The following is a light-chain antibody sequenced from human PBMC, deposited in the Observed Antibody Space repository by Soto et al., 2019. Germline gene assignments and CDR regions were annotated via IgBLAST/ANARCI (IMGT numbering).Light chain of an antibody. CDR1: QSVASN. CDR3: QQYHNCHPQYT. J-gene: IGKJ2*01. V-gene: IGKV3-15*01. CDR2: GAS. Sequence: EIVMTQSPASLSVSPGDGATLSCRASQSVASNVAWYQQKPGQGPRLLIHGASTRAVGVPARFSGSGSGTDFTLTISSLQSEDFAVYYCQQYHNCHPQYTFGQGMKLQIK.